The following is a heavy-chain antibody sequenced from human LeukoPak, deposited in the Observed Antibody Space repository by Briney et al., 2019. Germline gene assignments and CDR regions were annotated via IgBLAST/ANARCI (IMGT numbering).Heavy chain of an antibody. CDR3: ARGRDYGDYDGMDV. CDR1: DGSISSGGYY. V-gene: IGHV4-31*03. Sequence: SQTLSLTCTVSDGSISSGGYYWSWIRQHPGKGLEWIGYIYYSGSTYYNPSPKSRVTISVDTSKNQFSLKLSSVTAADTAVYYCARGRDYGDYDGMDVWGQGTTVTVSS. D-gene: IGHD4-17*01. J-gene: IGHJ6*02. CDR2: IYYSGST.